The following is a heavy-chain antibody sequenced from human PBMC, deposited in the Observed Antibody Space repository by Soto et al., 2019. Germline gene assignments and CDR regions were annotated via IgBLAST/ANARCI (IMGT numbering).Heavy chain of an antibody. V-gene: IGHV1-69*12. CDR1: GGTFSSYA. CDR3: RHVPAAGYYYGMDV. D-gene: IGHD2-2*01. Sequence: QVQLVQSGAEVKRPGSSVKVSCKASGGTFSSYAISWVRQAPGQGLEWMGGIIPIFGTPNYAQKFQGSVTITADESTSTACMELSSLRSEHTAVYCARHVPAAGYYYGMDVWGQGTTVTVSS. CDR2: IIPIFGTP. J-gene: IGHJ6*02.